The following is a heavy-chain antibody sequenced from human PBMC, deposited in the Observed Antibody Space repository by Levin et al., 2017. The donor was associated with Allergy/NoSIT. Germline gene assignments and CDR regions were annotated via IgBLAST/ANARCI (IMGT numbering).Heavy chain of an antibody. CDR2: ISSSGSTI. V-gene: IGHV3-48*03. Sequence: GESLKISCAASGFTFSSYEMNWVRQAPGKGLEWVSYISSSGSTIYYADSVKGRFTISRDNAKNSLYLQMNSLRAEDTAVYYCARDRQAARNYYYGMDVWGQGTTVTVSS. J-gene: IGHJ6*02. D-gene: IGHD6-6*01. CDR3: ARDRQAARNYYYGMDV. CDR1: GFTFSSYE.